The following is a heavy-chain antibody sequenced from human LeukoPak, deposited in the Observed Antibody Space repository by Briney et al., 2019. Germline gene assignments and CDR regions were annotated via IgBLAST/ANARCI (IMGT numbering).Heavy chain of an antibody. Sequence: GGSLRLSCVASGFTFSDYAMNWVRQAPGKGLEWVSTFKTKYSQVYYAESVRGRFTISTDNSKNTIYLQMDSLRAEDTAIYYCARDYWWNYDYWGQGTLVTVSS. CDR1: GFTFSDYA. V-gene: IGHV3-23*05. CDR2: FKTKYSQV. J-gene: IGHJ4*02. D-gene: IGHD1-7*01. CDR3: ARDYWWNYDY.